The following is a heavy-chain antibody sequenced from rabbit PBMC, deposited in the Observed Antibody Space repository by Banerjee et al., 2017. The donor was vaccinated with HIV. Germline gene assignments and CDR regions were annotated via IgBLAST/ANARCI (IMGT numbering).Heavy chain of an antibody. J-gene: IGHJ4*01. D-gene: IGHD4-2*01. Sequence: QEQLEESGGGLVKPEGSLTLTCKASGFDLSSYYYMCWVRQAPGKGLEWIACIAADSSGSTWHASWAKGRFTISKTSSTTVTLQMTSLTAADTATYFCERENTDYAGHGYANSNLWGPGTLVTVS. CDR3: ERENTDYAGHGYANSNL. CDR2: IAADSSGST. V-gene: IGHV1S45*01. CDR1: GFDLSSYYY.